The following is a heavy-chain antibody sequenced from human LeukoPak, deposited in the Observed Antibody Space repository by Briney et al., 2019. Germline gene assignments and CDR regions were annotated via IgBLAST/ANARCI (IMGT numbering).Heavy chain of an antibody. CDR1: GFTFSSYW. Sequence: GGSLRLSCAASGFTFSSYWMSWVRQAPGKGLEWVANIKQDGSEKYYVDSVKGRFTISRDNAKNSLYLQMNSLRAEDTAVYYCARDSTGDPHYYYYGMDVWGQGTTVTVSS. V-gene: IGHV3-7*03. CDR2: IKQDGSEK. D-gene: IGHD4-17*01. CDR3: ARDSTGDPHYYYYGMDV. J-gene: IGHJ6*02.